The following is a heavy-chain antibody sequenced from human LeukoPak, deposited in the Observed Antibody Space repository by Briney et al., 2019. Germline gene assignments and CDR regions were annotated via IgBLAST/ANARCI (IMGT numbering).Heavy chain of an antibody. CDR2: IHGSGST. Sequence: SETLSLTCSVSGGSISGYYWSWIRQPAGKGPEWIGRIHGSGSTTYNPSLRSRVTMSVDTSKNQFSLKLSSVTAADTAVYYCARHGWSGYYEYYYYMDVWGKGTTVTVSS. CDR1: GGSISGYY. V-gene: IGHV4-4*07. CDR3: ARHGWSGYYEYYYYMDV. D-gene: IGHD3-3*01. J-gene: IGHJ6*03.